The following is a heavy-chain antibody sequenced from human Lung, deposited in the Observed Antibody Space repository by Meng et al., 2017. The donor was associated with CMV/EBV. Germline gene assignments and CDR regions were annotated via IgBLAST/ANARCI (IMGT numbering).Heavy chain of an antibody. CDR1: GGTFSSYA. CDR3: ARTRGSTGFYFSNALVV. J-gene: IGHJ6*02. V-gene: IGHV1-69*05. Sequence: SLXISXNASGGTFSSYAISWVRQAPGQGLEGRGGFIPIFSTTKYAQNFQGRLTITTDESTSKAYIALVSLRSEDTAVYYCARTRGSTGFYFSNALVVWGQGTXVTVSS. CDR2: FIPIFSTT. D-gene: IGHD1-7*01.